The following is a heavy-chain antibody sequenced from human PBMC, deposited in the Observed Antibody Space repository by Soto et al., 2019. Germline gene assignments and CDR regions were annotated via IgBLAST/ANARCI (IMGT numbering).Heavy chain of an antibody. D-gene: IGHD3-9*01. CDR2: ISGSGAGT. Sequence: EVQLLESGGGLVQRGGSLRLSCAASGFTFSSYAMSWVRLVPGKGLEWVSGISGSGAGTHYADSVTGRFTISRDNPKNTLYLQMNSLRAEDTAVYYCAKGYLIGSITYFDYWGQGTLVTVSS. CDR3: AKGYLIGSITYFDY. CDR1: GFTFSSYA. V-gene: IGHV3-23*01. J-gene: IGHJ4*02.